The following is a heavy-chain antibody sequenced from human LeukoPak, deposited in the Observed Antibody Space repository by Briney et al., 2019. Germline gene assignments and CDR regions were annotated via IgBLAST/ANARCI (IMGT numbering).Heavy chain of an antibody. D-gene: IGHD1-7*01. CDR3: AGRTGTLDY. CDR1: GDSISNSY. CDR2: IYYSGST. Sequence: SETLSLTCTVSGDSISNSYWSWSWIRQPPGKGLEWIGYIYYSGSTNYNPSLKSRVTISVDTSKNQFSLKLSSVTAADTAVYYCAGRTGTLDYWGQGTLVTVSS. V-gene: IGHV4-59*08. J-gene: IGHJ4*02.